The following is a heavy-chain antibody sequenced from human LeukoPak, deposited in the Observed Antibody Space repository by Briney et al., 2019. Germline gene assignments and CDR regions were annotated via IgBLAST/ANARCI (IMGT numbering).Heavy chain of an antibody. CDR1: GGSFSGYY. CDR3: ARGFAPRGYSSSLYRPDKYYYFRMDG. Sequence: NPSETLSLTCAVYGGSFSGYYWSWIRQPPGKGLEWIGEINHSGSTNYDPSLKSRVTISVDTSKNQFSLKLSSVTAADTAVYYCARGFAPRGYSSSLYRPDKYYYFRMDGRGQGAKVTVS. V-gene: IGHV4-34*01. J-gene: IGHJ6*02. CDR2: INHSGST. D-gene: IGHD6-13*01.